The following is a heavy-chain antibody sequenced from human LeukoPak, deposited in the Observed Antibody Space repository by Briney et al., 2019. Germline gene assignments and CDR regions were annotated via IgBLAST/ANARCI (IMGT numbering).Heavy chain of an antibody. J-gene: IGHJ4*02. V-gene: IGHV3-23*01. D-gene: IGHD3-22*01. Sequence: GGSLRLSCAASGFIFSTYAMNWVRQAPGKGLEWVSTISGSGGSTYYADSVKGRFTISGGNAKNTLYLQMNSLRAEDTALYYCAREVSEGFDFWGQGTLVTVSS. CDR2: ISGSGGST. CDR1: GFIFSTYA. CDR3: AREVSEGFDF.